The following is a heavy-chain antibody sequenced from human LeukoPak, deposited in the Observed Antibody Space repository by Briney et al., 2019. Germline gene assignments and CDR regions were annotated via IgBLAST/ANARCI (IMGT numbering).Heavy chain of an antibody. Sequence: PGGSLRLSSAASGFTFSSYWMHWVRQAPGKGLVWVSRINSDGSSTSYAGSVKGRFTISRDNAKNTLYLQMNSLRAEDTAVYYCARDPDYGDYDYWSQGTLVTVSS. D-gene: IGHD4-17*01. J-gene: IGHJ4*02. V-gene: IGHV3-74*01. CDR1: GFTFSSYW. CDR2: INSDGSST. CDR3: ARDPDYGDYDY.